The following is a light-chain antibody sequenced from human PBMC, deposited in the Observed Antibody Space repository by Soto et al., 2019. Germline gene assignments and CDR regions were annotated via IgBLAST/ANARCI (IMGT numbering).Light chain of an antibody. CDR2: DVS. CDR3: CSYAGRYIYV. Sequence: QSALTQPRSVSGSPGQSVTISCTGTNSDVGTYNYVSWYQQHPGKAPKLLIYDVSKRPSGVPDRFSGSKSANTASLTISGLQDEDEADYYCCSYAGRYIYVFGTGTKLTVL. CDR1: NSDVGTYNY. V-gene: IGLV2-11*01. J-gene: IGLJ1*01.